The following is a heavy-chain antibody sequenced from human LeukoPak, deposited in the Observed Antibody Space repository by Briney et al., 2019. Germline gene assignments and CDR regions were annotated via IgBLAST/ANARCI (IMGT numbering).Heavy chain of an antibody. Sequence: SETLSLTCTVSGGSISSGGYYWSWIRQHPGKGLEWIGYIYYSGSTYYNPSLKSRVTISVDTSKNQFSLKLSSVTAADTAVYYCARDGVYYYGSGSYDYWGQGTLVTVSS. V-gene: IGHV4-31*03. CDR1: GGSISSGGYY. J-gene: IGHJ4*02. CDR2: IYYSGST. CDR3: ARDGVYYYGSGSYDY. D-gene: IGHD3-10*01.